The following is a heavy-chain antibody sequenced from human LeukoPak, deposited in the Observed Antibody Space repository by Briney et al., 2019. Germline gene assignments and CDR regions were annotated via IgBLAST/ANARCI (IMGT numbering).Heavy chain of an antibody. Sequence: ASVKVSCKASGYTFTSYDINWVRQATGQGLEWMGWMNPNSGNTGYAQKFQGRVTMTMHTSISTAYMELSSLRSEDTAVYYCARLIWFGELNWFDPWGQGTLVTVSS. CDR2: MNPNSGNT. D-gene: IGHD3-10*01. V-gene: IGHV1-8*01. CDR3: ARLIWFGELNWFDP. J-gene: IGHJ5*02. CDR1: GYTFTSYD.